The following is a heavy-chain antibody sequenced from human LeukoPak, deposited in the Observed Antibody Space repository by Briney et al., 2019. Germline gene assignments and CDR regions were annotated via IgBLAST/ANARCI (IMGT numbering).Heavy chain of an antibody. CDR2: IYYTGST. V-gene: IGHV4-39*01. Sequence: SETLSLTCTLSGDSISSSTYYWGWIRQPPGKGLEWIGTIYYTGSTYYNPSLRSRVTISVDTSKNQFSLEVSSVTAADTAVYYCARGPQRGAAANYYGMDVWGQGTTVTVSS. J-gene: IGHJ6*02. CDR3: ARGPQRGAAANYYGMDV. CDR1: GDSISSSTYY. D-gene: IGHD2-2*01.